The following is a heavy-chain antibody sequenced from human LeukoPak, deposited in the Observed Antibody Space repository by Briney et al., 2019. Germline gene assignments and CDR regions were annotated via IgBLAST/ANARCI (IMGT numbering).Heavy chain of an antibody. Sequence: EASVKVSCKASGGTFSSYAISWVRQAPGQGLEWMGWISAYNGNTNYAQKLQGRVTMTTDTSTSTAYMELRSLRSDDTAVYYCAREYYGSGSYYSLGYWGQGTLVTVSS. D-gene: IGHD3-10*01. CDR3: AREYYGSGSYYSLGY. CDR2: ISAYNGNT. V-gene: IGHV1-18*01. J-gene: IGHJ4*02. CDR1: GGTFSSYA.